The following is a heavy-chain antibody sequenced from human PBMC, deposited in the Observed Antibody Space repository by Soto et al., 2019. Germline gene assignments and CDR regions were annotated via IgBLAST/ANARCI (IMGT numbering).Heavy chain of an antibody. Sequence: EVQLVESGGTLVQPGGSLRLSCEGSGFAFGSYWMTWVRQAPGKGLEWVANIRGDESKKSYLDSVSGRFTILRDNAENSLYLQMNSLRDEDTALYYCARDVSPGSSSMYLDAFDIWGQGTMVTVSS. CDR2: IRGDESKK. D-gene: IGHD6-13*01. CDR3: ARDVSPGSSSMYLDAFDI. CDR1: GFAFGSYW. J-gene: IGHJ3*02. V-gene: IGHV3-7*05.